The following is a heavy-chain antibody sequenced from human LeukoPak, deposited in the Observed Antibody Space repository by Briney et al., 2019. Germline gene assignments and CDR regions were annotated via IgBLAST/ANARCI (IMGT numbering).Heavy chain of an antibody. CDR3: ARRGPGGSYFPT. CDR2: MKEDGSDE. J-gene: IGHJ1*01. D-gene: IGHD3-16*01. V-gene: IGHV3-7*03. CDR1: GFSFSDST. Sequence: GGSLRLSCVASGFSFSDSTMSWVRQAAGKGLEWVAKMKEDGSDENYVDSVKGRFTISRDTARHSLHLQMKSLKAADTAVYFCARRGPGGSYFPTWGQGILVIVSS.